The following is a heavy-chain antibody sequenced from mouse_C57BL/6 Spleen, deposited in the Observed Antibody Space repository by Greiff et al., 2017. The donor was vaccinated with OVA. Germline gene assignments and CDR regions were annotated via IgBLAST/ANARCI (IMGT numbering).Heavy chain of an antibody. D-gene: IGHD2-1*01. CDR3: ARQNGNYPAGFAY. CDR2: IWSDGST. CDR1: GFSLTSYG. V-gene: IGHV2-6-1*01. J-gene: IGHJ3*01. Sequence: VMLVESGPGLVAPSQSLSITCTVSGFSLTSYGVHWVRQTPGKGLEWLVVIWSDGSTTYNSALKSRLSISKDNSKSPVFLKMNSIQTDDTAMYYCARQNGNYPAGFAYWGQGTLVTVSA.